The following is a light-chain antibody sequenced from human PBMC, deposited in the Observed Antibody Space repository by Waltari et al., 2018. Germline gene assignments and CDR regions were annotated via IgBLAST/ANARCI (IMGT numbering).Light chain of an antibody. CDR3: QSYDSSLRGSV. Sequence: QSVLTQPPSVSGAPGQRVTISCTGSSSNIGADYDVHWYQQLPGTAPKFLIYGNSNRPSGVPDRFSGSKSGTSASLAITGLQAEDEADYYCQSYDSSLRGSVFGGGTKLTVL. J-gene: IGLJ2*01. V-gene: IGLV1-40*01. CDR2: GNS. CDR1: SSNIGADYD.